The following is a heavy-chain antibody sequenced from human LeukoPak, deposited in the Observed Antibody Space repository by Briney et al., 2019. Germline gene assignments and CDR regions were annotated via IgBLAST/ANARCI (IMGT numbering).Heavy chain of an antibody. CDR2: ISYSGST. D-gene: IGHD4/OR15-4a*01. Sequence: SETLSLTCTVSGGSVSSGGYYWSWIRQPPGKGLEYIGYISYSGSTKYNPSLKSRVTISVDTSKNQFSLKLRSVTAADTAVYYCARTDYHSPLYYWGQGTLVTVSS. CDR3: ARTDYHSPLYY. V-gene: IGHV4-61*08. J-gene: IGHJ4*02. CDR1: GGSVSSGGYY.